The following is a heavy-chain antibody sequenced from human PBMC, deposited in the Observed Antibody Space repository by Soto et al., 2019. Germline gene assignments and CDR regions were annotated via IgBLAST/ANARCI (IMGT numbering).Heavy chain of an antibody. CDR3: ARTFSLGNWYVFDS. J-gene: IGHJ4*02. Sequence: PSETLSLTCTVSGASISSYYWTWIRQSPEKELEWIGYIYYNGSPHYNPSLKSRVTVSMDTSKNQFSLQMSSVAAADTAVYYCARTFSLGNWYVFDSWGQGTLVTVSS. CDR2: IYYNGSP. CDR1: GASISSYY. V-gene: IGHV4-59*13. D-gene: IGHD1-1*01.